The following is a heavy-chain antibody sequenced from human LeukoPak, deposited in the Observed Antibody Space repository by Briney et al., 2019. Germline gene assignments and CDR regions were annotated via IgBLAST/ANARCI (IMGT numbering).Heavy chain of an antibody. CDR2: INHSGST. Sequence: SETLSLTCAVYGVSFSGYYWRWIRQPPAKGLEWVGEINHSGSTNYNPPLKSRVTISVDTSKNQFSLKLSSVTAADTAVYYCAREPLIFMTTVTTDGYYYYYGMDVWGQGTTVTVSS. CDR3: AREPLIFMTTVTTDGYYYYYGMDV. D-gene: IGHD4-17*01. CDR1: GVSFSGYY. J-gene: IGHJ6*02. V-gene: IGHV4-34*01.